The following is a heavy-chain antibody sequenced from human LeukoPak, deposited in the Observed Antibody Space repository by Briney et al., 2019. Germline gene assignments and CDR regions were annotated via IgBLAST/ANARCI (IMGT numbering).Heavy chain of an antibody. J-gene: IGHJ4*02. Sequence: PGGSLRLSCAASGFTFSSYSMNWVRQAPGKGLEWVSSISSSSSYIYYADSVKGRFTISRDNAKNSLYLQMNSLRAEDTAVYYCARANYDSSGYYPWWGQGTLVTVSS. D-gene: IGHD3-22*01. V-gene: IGHV3-21*01. CDR3: ARANYDSSGYYPW. CDR1: GFTFSSYS. CDR2: ISSSSSYI.